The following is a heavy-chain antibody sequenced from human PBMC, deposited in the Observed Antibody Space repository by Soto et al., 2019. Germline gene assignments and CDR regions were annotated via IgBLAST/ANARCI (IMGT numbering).Heavy chain of an antibody. J-gene: IGHJ3*02. Sequence: QLHLVQSGAVVKKPGASVTVSCSASGYPVTAYYMHWVRQAPGRGLEWMGGINPATGAAKYTQTCQGRVTMTGDASTSTVFMELSGLTSEDTAGFYCARGGGVGVAGSAAFDMWGQGTLVTVSS. CDR3: ARGGGVGVAGSAAFDM. V-gene: IGHV1-2*02. D-gene: IGHD3-3*01. CDR2: INPATGAA. CDR1: GYPVTAYY.